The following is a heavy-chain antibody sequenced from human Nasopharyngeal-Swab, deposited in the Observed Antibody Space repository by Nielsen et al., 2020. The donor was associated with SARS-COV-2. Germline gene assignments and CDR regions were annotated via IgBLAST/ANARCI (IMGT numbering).Heavy chain of an antibody. CDR1: GFTVSSNY. D-gene: IGHD6-13*01. J-gene: IGHJ2*01. CDR2: IYSDGST. Sequence: GESLKISCAASGFTVSSNYMSWVRQAPGKGLEWVSVIYSDGSTYYADSVKGRFTISRANSKNTLYLQMNGLRAEDTAVYYCAREGGDSSSWYRNWYFDLWGRGTLVTVSS. CDR3: AREGGDSSSWYRNWYFDL. V-gene: IGHV3-53*01.